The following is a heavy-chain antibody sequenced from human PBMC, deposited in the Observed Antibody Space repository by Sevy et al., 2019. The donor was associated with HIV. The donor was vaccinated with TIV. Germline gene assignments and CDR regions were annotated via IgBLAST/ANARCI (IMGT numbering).Heavy chain of an antibody. Sequence: GGSLRLSCAASGFTFSKYSMSWVRQPPGKGLEWVSPLSFGCGAINYADSVKGRFTISRDNSKSSVYLQMNNLRPEDTAVYYCARDGCTNPHDYWGQGTLVTVSS. D-gene: IGHD2-8*01. CDR3: ARDGCTNPHDY. J-gene: IGHJ4*02. CDR1: GFTFSKYS. CDR2: LSFGCGAI. V-gene: IGHV3-23*01.